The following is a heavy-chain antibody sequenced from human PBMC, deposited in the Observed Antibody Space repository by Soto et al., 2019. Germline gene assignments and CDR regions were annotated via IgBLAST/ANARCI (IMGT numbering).Heavy chain of an antibody. Sequence: QMQLVQSAAEVREPGTSVRVSCRASGFDFGSFGIQFLRQTRGRGLEWIGWIVVVSGSTNYARQFQVRVAISRDMSSSTAYLDLYDLKSDDTAVYFCSADHPHMAMGLPVWGQGTTVTVSS. V-gene: IGHV1-58*02. J-gene: IGHJ6*02. CDR2: IVVVSGST. D-gene: IGHD2-21*01. CDR1: GFDFGSFG. CDR3: SADHPHMAMGLPV.